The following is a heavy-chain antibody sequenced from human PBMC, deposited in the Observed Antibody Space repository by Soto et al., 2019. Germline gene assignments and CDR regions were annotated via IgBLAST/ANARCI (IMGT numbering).Heavy chain of an antibody. J-gene: IGHJ4*02. CDR2: ITGTGVSI. CDR3: AKDSIPYSSSYDLDH. D-gene: IGHD6-6*01. CDR1: GFSFSGYA. Sequence: EVQLLESGGGLVQPGGSLRLSCVASGFSFSGYAMSWVRQAPGKGLVWVSSITGTGVSIYYADSVRGRFTISRDNSQNTLYLQMISLRAEDAASYSCAKDSIPYSSSYDLDHWGRGALVTVSS. V-gene: IGHV3-23*01.